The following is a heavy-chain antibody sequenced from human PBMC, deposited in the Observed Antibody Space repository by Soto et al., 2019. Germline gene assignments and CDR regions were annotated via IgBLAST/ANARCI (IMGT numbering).Heavy chain of an antibody. J-gene: IGHJ4*02. CDR3: AASILRVWVLPDFDY. CDR2: FDPEKGKR. V-gene: IGHV1-24*01. D-gene: IGHD3-10*01. Sequence: QVPLVQSGAEVKKPGASVKVSCKVSVYTFTDLSMHWVRQAPGEGLEWMGGFDPEKGKRIYAQNFQGRVTMTEDTSTGTAYMELSSLRSDDTAVYYCAASILRVWVLPDFDYWGQGTLVSVSS. CDR1: VYTFTDLS.